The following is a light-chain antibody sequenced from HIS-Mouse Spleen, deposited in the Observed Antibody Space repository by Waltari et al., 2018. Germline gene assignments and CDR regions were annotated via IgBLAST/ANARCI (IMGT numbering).Light chain of an antibody. CDR1: SSNIGSNY. Sequence: QSVLTQPPSASGTPGQRVTISCSGSSSNIGSNYVYWYQQLPGTAPKLLIYRNNQRTSGVPDRFSGSKSGTSAFLAISGLRSEDEADYYCAAWDDSLSGVVFGGGTKLTVL. CDR3: AAWDDSLSGVV. CDR2: RNN. J-gene: IGLJ2*01. V-gene: IGLV1-47*01.